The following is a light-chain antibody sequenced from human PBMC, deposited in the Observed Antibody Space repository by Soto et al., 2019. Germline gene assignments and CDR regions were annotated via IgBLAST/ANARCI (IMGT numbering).Light chain of an antibody. V-gene: IGLV4-69*02. Sequence: QLVLTQSPSASASLGASVQLTCTLSSGHNTYAIAWHQQQPEKGPRFLMKVTSDGSHTKGDGVPDRFSGSSSGAERHLTISSLESEDEADYYCQTWGSDRVVFGGGPKLTVL. CDR2: VTSDGSH. CDR1: SGHNTYA. CDR3: QTWGSDRVV. J-gene: IGLJ2*01.